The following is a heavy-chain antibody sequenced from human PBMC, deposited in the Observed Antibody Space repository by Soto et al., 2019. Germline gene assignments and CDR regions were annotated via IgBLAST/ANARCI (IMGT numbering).Heavy chain of an antibody. CDR3: ARIAASGRGWDV. Sequence: EVQLVESGGGLVQPGGSLRLSCVDSGFTFSSYWMSWVRQAPVKGLVWVGNITQDGSEENYVDSVKGRFTISRDNSKNSMYREMNSQRVEDTAVYYCARIAASGRGWDVWGQGTTVVVSS. CDR1: GFTFSSYW. J-gene: IGHJ6*02. CDR2: ITQDGSEE. V-gene: IGHV3-7*01. D-gene: IGHD6-13*01.